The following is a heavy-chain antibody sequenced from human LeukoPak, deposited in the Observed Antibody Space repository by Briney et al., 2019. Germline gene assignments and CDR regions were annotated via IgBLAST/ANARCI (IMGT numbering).Heavy chain of an antibody. Sequence: GGSLRLSCAASGFTFSSYSMNWVRQAPGKGLEWVSYISSSSSTIYYADSAKGRFTISRDNAKNSLYLQMNSLRAEDTAVCYCAKDSPPDYWGQGTLVTVSS. J-gene: IGHJ4*02. CDR2: ISSSSSTI. V-gene: IGHV3-48*01. CDR1: GFTFSSYS. CDR3: AKDSPPDY.